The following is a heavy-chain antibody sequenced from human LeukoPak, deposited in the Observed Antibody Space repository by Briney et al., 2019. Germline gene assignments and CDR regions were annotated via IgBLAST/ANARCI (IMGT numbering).Heavy chain of an antibody. D-gene: IGHD1-26*01. CDR1: GGSIRSSICS. J-gene: IGHJ6*02. CDR3: ARVGATPRYYNYYGMDV. V-gene: IGHV4-39*07. CDR2: IYYNANT. Sequence: SETLSLTCTVSGGSIRSSICSWGWIRQPPGKGLEWIGSIYYNANTYYNPSLKSRITISVDTSKNQFSLRLSSATAADTAVYYCARVGATPRYYNYYGMDVWGQGTTVTVSS.